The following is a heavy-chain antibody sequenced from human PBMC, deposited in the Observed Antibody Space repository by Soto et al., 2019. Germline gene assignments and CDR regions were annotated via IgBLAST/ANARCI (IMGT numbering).Heavy chain of an antibody. V-gene: IGHV3-66*01. Sequence: GGSLRLSCAASGFTVSSNYMSWVRQAPGKGLEWVSIIYSGGSTYYADSVKGRFTISRDNSKNTLYLQMNSLRAEDTAVYYCARESIVGATNPLAYWGQGTLVTVSS. CDR1: GFTVSSNY. J-gene: IGHJ4*02. CDR3: ARESIVGATNPLAY. D-gene: IGHD1-26*01. CDR2: IYSGGST.